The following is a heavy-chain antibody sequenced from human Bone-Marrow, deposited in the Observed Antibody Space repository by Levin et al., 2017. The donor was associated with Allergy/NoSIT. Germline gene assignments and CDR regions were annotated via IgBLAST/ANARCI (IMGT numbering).Heavy chain of an antibody. CDR1: GFTFSGYW. CDR3: ARNGGWSFEF. V-gene: IGHV3-7*05. CDR2: INRDGGDG. Sequence: SCASSGFTFSGYWMAWVRQAPGKGLEWVANINRDGGDGYYVDTVQGRFTISRDNARNSLDLQLNSLRVEDTAVYYCARNGGWSFEFWGPGTLVTVSS. J-gene: IGHJ4*03. D-gene: IGHD3-16*01.